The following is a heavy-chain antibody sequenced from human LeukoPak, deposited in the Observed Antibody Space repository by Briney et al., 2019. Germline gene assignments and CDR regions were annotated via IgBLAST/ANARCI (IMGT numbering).Heavy chain of an antibody. CDR3: AGSSDPASNYYGSGSYYRIRYWFDP. D-gene: IGHD3-10*01. CDR1: GGSISSYY. CDR2: IYYSGST. J-gene: IGHJ5*02. Sequence: LETLSLTCTVSGGSISSYYWSWIRQPPGKGLEWIGYIYYSGSTNYNPSLKSRVTISVDTSKNQFSLKLSSVTAADTAVYYCAGSSDPASNYYGSGSYYRIRYWFDPWGQGTLVTVSS. V-gene: IGHV4-59*01.